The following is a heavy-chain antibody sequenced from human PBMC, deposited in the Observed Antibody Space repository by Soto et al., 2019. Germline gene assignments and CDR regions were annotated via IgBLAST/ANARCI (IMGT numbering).Heavy chain of an antibody. V-gene: IGHV1-69*02. Sequence: SVKVSCKASGGTFSSYTISWVRQAPGQGLEWMGRIIPILGIANYAQKFQGRVTITADKSTSTAYMELSSLRSEDTAVYYCARGGYSYGVAFDIWGQGTMVTVSS. D-gene: IGHD5-18*01. CDR2: IIPILGIA. J-gene: IGHJ3*02. CDR1: GGTFSSYT. CDR3: ARGGYSYGVAFDI.